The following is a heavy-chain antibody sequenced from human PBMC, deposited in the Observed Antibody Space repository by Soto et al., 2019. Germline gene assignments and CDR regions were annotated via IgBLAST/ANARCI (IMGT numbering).Heavy chain of an antibody. J-gene: IGHJ4*02. CDR2: ISAYNGNT. CDR1: GYTFTSYG. CDR3: AREIGGYCSSASCYDIDF. Sequence: ASVKVSCKASGYTFTSYGISWVRQAPGQGLEWMGWISAYNGNTNYAQKLQGRVTMTTDTSTSTAYMELRSLRSDDTAVYYCAREIGGYCSSASCYDIDFPGQGILVTGSS. D-gene: IGHD2-2*03. V-gene: IGHV1-18*01.